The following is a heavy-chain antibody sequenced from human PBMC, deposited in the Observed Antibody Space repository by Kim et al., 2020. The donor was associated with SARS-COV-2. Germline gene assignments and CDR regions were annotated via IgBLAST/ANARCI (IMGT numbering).Heavy chain of an antibody. CDR2: ST. J-gene: IGHJ4*02. Sequence: STYYADFVKGRFTISRDNSKNTLYLQMNSLRAEDTAVYYCGPRVGIAPSWGQGTLVTVSS. CDR3: GPRVGIAPS. D-gene: IGHD6-13*01. V-gene: IGHV3-23*01.